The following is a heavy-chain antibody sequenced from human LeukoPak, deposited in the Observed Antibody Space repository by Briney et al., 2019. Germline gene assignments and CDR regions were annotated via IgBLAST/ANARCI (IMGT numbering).Heavy chain of an antibody. CDR1: GYSISSGYY. Sequence: SETLSLTCTVSGYSISSGYYWGWIRQPPGKGLEWIGSIYHSGSTYYNPSLKSRVTISVDTSKNQFSLKLSSVTAADTAVYYCARDLSQPAPFDLWGRGTLVTVSS. D-gene: IGHD5-18*01. CDR3: ARDLSQPAPFDL. CDR2: IYHSGST. J-gene: IGHJ2*01. V-gene: IGHV4-38-2*02.